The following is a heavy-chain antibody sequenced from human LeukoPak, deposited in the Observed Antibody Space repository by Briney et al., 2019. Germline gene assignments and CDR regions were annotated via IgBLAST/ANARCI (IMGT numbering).Heavy chain of an antibody. Sequence: GGSLRLSCAASGFTFTSYSMHWVRQTPGEGLEWVSSINTDGRYKLYADSVKGRFTISRDDAKNSLYLQMNSLRVEDTALYYCARGDDFWGDRDAFDIWGQGTMVTVSS. J-gene: IGHJ3*02. D-gene: IGHD3-3*01. CDR1: GFTFTSYS. V-gene: IGHV3-21*01. CDR2: INTDGRYK. CDR3: ARGDDFWGDRDAFDI.